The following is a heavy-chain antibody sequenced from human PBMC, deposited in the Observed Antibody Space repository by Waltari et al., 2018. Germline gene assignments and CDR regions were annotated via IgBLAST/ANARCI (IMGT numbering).Heavy chain of an antibody. V-gene: IGHV1-8*01. J-gene: IGHJ5*02. CDR3: AMSVEAPDWFDP. CDR1: GYTFTSYD. Sequence: QVQLVQSGAEVKKPGASVKVSCKASGYTFTSYDINWVRQATGQGLEWMGWMNPNRGNTGYAQKFQGRVTMTRNTYISTAYMELSSLRSEETAVYYCAMSVEAPDWFDPWGQGTLVTVSS. CDR2: MNPNRGNT.